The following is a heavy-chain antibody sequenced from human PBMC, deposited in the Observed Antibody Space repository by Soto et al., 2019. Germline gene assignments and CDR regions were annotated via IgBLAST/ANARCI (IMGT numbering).Heavy chain of an antibody. Sequence: ASVKVSCKASGYTFTGYYMHWVRQAPGQGLEWMGWINPNSGGTNYAQKFQGRVTMTRDTSISTAYMELSGLRSDDTAVYYCARDRTRLHAVDYWGQGTLVTVSS. CDR3: ARDRTRLHAVDY. CDR2: INPNSGGT. V-gene: IGHV1-2*02. CDR1: GYTFTGYY. J-gene: IGHJ4*02.